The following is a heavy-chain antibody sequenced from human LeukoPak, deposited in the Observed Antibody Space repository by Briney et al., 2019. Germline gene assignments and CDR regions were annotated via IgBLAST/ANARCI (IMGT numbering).Heavy chain of an antibody. V-gene: IGHV4-4*07. CDR3: ARGQYHLLYWYFDL. CDR2: IYSSGST. J-gene: IGHJ2*01. D-gene: IGHD2-2*01. CDR1: GGSISSYY. Sequence: SETLSLTCTVSGGSISSYYWSWIRQPAGKGLEWIGRIYSSGSTSYNPSLKSRVTMSVDTSKNQFPLKLSSVTAADTAVYYCARGQYHLLYWYFDLWGRGTLVTVSS.